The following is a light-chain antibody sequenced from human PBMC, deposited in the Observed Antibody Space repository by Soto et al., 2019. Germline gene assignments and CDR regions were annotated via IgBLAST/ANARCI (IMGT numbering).Light chain of an antibody. CDR2: KAS. Sequence: DIQLTQSPSTLSASVGDRVTITGRASQSISSWLAWYQQKPGKAPKLLIYKASSLESGVPSRFSASGSGTDFTLTITSLQAEDVAVYYCQQYHSTPWTFGQGTKVDIK. V-gene: IGKV1-5*03. CDR1: QSISSW. J-gene: IGKJ1*01. CDR3: QQYHSTPWT.